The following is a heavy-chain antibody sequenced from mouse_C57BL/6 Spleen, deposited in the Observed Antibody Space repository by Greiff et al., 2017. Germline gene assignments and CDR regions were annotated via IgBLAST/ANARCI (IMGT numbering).Heavy chain of an antibody. CDR3: ASIYYDYGGDYFDY. V-gene: IGHV1-74*01. Sequence: VQLQQPGAELVKPGASVKVSCKASGYPFTSYWMHWVKQRPGQGLEWIGRIHPPDSVTNYNQKFKGKATLTVDKSSSTAYMQLSSLTSEDSAVYYCASIYYDYGGDYFDYWGQGTTLTVSS. CDR1: GYPFTSYW. D-gene: IGHD2-4*01. J-gene: IGHJ2*01. CDR2: IHPPDSVT.